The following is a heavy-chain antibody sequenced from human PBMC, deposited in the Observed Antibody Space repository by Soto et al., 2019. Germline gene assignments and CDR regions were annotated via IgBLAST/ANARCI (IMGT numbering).Heavy chain of an antibody. D-gene: IGHD3-16*01. J-gene: IGHJ4*02. CDR1: GYTFTDYW. V-gene: IGHV5-51*01. CDR3: VRPNFGALTHFDF. CDR2: IFPGDSDT. Sequence: GESLKISCKAIGYTFTDYWIGWVRQTPGKGLEWMGIIFPGDSDTRYNPSFEGQVTVSADESISTAYLQWNTLKASDTAMYYCVRPNFGALTHFDFWGQGTLVTVS.